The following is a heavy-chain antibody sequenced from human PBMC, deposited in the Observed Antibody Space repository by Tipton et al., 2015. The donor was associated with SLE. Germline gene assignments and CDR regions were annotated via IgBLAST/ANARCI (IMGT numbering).Heavy chain of an antibody. D-gene: IGHD6-6*01. CDR3: ARAPSSIAARFFDY. V-gene: IGHV4-34*01. CDR2: IHHSGST. CDR1: GGSFSGYY. J-gene: IGHJ4*02. Sequence: TLSLTCAVYGGSFSGYYWSWVRQPPGKGLEWIGEIHHSGSTNYNTSLKSRVTISVDKSQNQFSLNLSSVTAADTAIYYCARAPSSIAARFFDYWGQGTLVTVSS.